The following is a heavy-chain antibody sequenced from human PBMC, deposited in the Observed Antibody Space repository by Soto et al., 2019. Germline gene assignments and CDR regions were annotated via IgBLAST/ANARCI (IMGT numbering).Heavy chain of an antibody. CDR1: GFTFRTYW. D-gene: IGHD5-18*01. CDR3: ARDGSTRWYSYDYHGMDV. V-gene: IGHV3-7*05. CDR2: INLDGSEK. Sequence: EVQLVESGGGLVQPGGSLRLSCAASGFTFRTYWLSWVRQVPGKGLEWVANINLDGSEKNYVDSVKGRFTISRDNARNSLYLQMSSLRAEDKALYYCARDGSTRWYSYDYHGMDVWGQGTTVTVSS. J-gene: IGHJ6*02.